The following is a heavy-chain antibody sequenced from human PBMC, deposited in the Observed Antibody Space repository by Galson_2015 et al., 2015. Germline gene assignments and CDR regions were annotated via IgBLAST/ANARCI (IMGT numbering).Heavy chain of an antibody. CDR3: ATSSVAGYYYYYYMDV. CDR1: GYTLTELS. CDR2: FDPEDGET. V-gene: IGHV1-24*01. D-gene: IGHD6-19*01. J-gene: IGHJ6*03. Sequence: SVKVSCKVSGYTLTELSMHWVRQAPGKGLEWMGGFDPEDGETIYAQKFQGRVTMTEDTSTDTAYMELSSLRSEDTAVYYCATSSVAGYYYYYYMDVWGKGTTVTVSS.